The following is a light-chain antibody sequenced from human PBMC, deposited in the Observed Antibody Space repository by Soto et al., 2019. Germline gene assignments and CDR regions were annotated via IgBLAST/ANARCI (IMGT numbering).Light chain of an antibody. CDR3: SSYTISGTRV. CDR1: SSDVGGYNY. Sequence: QSALTQPASVSGSPGQSITISCTGTSSDVGGYNYVSWYQQHPGKAPKVMIYDVSNRPSGVSNRFSGSKSGNTASLTIFGLQAEDDADYYCSSYTISGTRVFGGGTKLTVL. CDR2: DVS. V-gene: IGLV2-14*01. J-gene: IGLJ2*01.